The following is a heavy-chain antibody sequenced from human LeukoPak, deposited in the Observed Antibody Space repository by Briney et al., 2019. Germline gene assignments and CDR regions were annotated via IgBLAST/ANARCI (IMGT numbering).Heavy chain of an antibody. J-gene: IGHJ4*02. V-gene: IGHV3-23*01. CDR1: GFTFSSYA. CDR2: ISGSGGST. Sequence: GGSLRPSCAASGFTFSSYAMSWVRQAPGKGLEWVSAISGSGGSTYYADSVKGRFTISRDNSKNTLYLQMNSLRAEDTAVYYCARLLTRTTGTTSDFDYWGRGTLVTVSS. D-gene: IGHD1-1*01. CDR3: ARLLTRTTGTTSDFDY.